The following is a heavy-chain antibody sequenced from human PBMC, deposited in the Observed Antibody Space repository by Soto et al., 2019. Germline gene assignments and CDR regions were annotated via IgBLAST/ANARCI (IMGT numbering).Heavy chain of an antibody. Sequence: SETLSLTCTVSGGSISSSSYYWGWIRQPPGKGLEWIGSIYYSGSTYYNPSLKSRVTISVDTSKNQFSLKLSSVTAADTAVYYCARLVGYDILTGYYHFDYWGQGTLVTVSS. D-gene: IGHD3-9*01. V-gene: IGHV4-39*01. CDR2: IYYSGST. CDR1: GGSISSSSYY. J-gene: IGHJ4*02. CDR3: ARLVGYDILTGYYHFDY.